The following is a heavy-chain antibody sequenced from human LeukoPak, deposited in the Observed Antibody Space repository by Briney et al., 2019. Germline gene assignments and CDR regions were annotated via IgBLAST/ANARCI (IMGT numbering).Heavy chain of an antibody. CDR2: SYYSGNT. CDR1: GDSISSSSYY. CDR3: ARDLGGGYGPFDY. D-gene: IGHD1-26*01. J-gene: IGHJ4*02. Sequence: SETLSLTCTVSGDSISSSSYYWGWIRQPPGKGLEWIGSSYYSGNTYYNPSLKSRVTISVDTSKNQFSLKLSSVTAADTAVYYCARDLGGGYGPFDYWGQGTLVTVSS. V-gene: IGHV4-39*07.